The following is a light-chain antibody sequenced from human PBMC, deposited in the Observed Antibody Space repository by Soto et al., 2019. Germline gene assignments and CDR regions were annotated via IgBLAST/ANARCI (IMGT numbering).Light chain of an antibody. V-gene: IGKV3-20*01. CDR2: GAS. Sequence: EIVMTQSPATLSVSPGERATLYCRASQSVSSSYLAWYQQKPGQAPRLLIYGASTRATGIPARFSGSGSGADYTLTISRLEPEDSAMYYCQQYGYSFWTFGQGTKVDIK. CDR1: QSVSSSY. J-gene: IGKJ1*01. CDR3: QQYGYSFWT.